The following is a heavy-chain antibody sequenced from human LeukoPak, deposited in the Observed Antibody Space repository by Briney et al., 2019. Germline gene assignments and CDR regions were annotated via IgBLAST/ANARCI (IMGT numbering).Heavy chain of an antibody. D-gene: IGHD5-18*01. CDR2: ISGDSHNT. Sequence: GGSLRLSCAASGFTFDDYAMHWVRQAPGKGLEWVSLISGDSHNTFYAGSVKGRFTISRDNSKNSLYLQMNSLRNDDTALYYCARDTEGYIYGYYYYGMDVWGQGTTVTVSS. CDR1: GFTFDDYA. J-gene: IGHJ6*02. V-gene: IGHV3-43*02. CDR3: ARDTEGYIYGYYYYGMDV.